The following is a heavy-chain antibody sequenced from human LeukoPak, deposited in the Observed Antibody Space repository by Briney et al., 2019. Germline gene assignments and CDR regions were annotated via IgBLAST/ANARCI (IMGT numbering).Heavy chain of an antibody. Sequence: GGSLRLSCAASGFTFSSYFMNWVRQAPGKGLEWVSFISSSSSYIYYADSVKGRFTISRDNAKNSLSLQMNSLRAEDTAVYYCARDPYNGSYGDDYYYYMDVWGKGTTVTISS. D-gene: IGHD1-26*01. J-gene: IGHJ6*03. CDR2: ISSSSSYI. CDR3: ARDPYNGSYGDDYYYYMDV. CDR1: GFTFSSYF. V-gene: IGHV3-21*01.